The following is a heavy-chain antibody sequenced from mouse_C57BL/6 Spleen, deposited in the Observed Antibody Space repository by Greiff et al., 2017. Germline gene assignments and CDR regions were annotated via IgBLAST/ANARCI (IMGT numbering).Heavy chain of an antibody. J-gene: IGHJ4*01. CDR3: ASPYDYGYAMDY. Sequence: QVQLQQSGPELVKPGASVKISCKASGYAFSSSWMNWVKQRPGKGLEWIGRIYPGDGDTNYNGKFKGKATLTADKSSSPAYMQLSSLTSEDSAVYFCASPYDYGYAMDYWGQGTSVTVSS. CDR1: GYAFSSSW. V-gene: IGHV1-82*01. CDR2: IYPGDGDT. D-gene: IGHD2-4*01.